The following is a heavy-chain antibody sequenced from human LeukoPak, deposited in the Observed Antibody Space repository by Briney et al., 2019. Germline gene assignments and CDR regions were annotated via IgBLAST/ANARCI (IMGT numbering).Heavy chain of an antibody. CDR2: INTNTGNP. Sequence: ASVKVSCKASGYIFDIYALIWVRQAPGQGLELMGWINTNTGNPTYAQGFTGRFVFSLDTSVSTAYLQIRSLKAEDTVVYYCARDYTLTLGTTTYFQHWGQGTLVTVSS. CDR3: ARDYTLTLGTTTYFQH. J-gene: IGHJ1*01. D-gene: IGHD1-7*01. V-gene: IGHV7-4-1*02. CDR1: GYIFDIYA.